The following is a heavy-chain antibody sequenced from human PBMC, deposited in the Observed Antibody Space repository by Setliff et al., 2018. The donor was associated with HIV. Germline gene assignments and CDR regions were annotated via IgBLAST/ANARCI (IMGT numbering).Heavy chain of an antibody. CDR3: AREDQLLSGDYYYYGMDV. J-gene: IGHJ6*02. Sequence: GGSLRLSCAASGFTFSSYSMNWVRQAPGKGLEWLSYISSTSTTIYYADSVKGRFTISRDNAKNSLYLEMNSLRVEDTAVYYCAREDQLLSGDYYYYGMDVWGQGTTVTVSS. D-gene: IGHD2-2*01. CDR1: GFTFSSYS. V-gene: IGHV3-48*01. CDR2: ISSTSTTI.